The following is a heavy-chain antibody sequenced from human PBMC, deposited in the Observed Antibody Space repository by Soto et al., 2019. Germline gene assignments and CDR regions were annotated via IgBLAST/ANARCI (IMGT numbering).Heavy chain of an antibody. CDR1: GYTFTSYG. CDR3: ARDAAVGLFDY. CDR2: ISAHNGNT. V-gene: IGHV1-18*01. D-gene: IGHD1-26*01. J-gene: IGHJ4*02. Sequence: QVQLVQSGAEVKKPGASVKVSCKASGYTFTSYGISWVRQAPGQGLEWMGWISAHNGNTNHAQKLQSRVTMTTDTSTSTAYTDLRSLQSDDTALEYWARDAAVGLFDYWVQGTLVTVSS.